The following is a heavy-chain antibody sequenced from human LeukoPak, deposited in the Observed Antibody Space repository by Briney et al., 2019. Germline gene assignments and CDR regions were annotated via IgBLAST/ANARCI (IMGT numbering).Heavy chain of an antibody. V-gene: IGHV4-59*01. Sequence: SETLSLTCTVSGGSISSYYWSWIRQPPGKGLEWIGYMYYSGTINYNPSLKSRVTISVDTSKNQFSLKLSSVTAAGTAMYYCARAWATDYFDYWGQGTLVTVSS. CDR2: MYYSGTI. CDR1: GGSISSYY. J-gene: IGHJ4*02. CDR3: ARAWATDYFDY.